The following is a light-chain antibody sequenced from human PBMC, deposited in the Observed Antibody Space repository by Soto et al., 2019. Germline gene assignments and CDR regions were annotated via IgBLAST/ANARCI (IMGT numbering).Light chain of an antibody. CDR3: QQYGNSPFT. CDR1: QSISSSY. V-gene: IGKV3-20*01. CDR2: GAS. Sequence: EIVLTQSPGTLSLSPGERATLSCRASQSISSSYLAWYQQKPGQAPRLLIFGASSRATDIPDRFSGSGSETDYTLTISRLEHEEFAVYYCQQYGNSPFTFGPGTKVDIK. J-gene: IGKJ3*01.